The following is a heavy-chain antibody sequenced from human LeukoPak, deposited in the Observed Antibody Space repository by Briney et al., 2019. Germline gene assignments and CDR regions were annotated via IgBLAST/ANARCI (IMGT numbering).Heavy chain of an antibody. V-gene: IGHV6-1*01. D-gene: IGHD6-6*01. CDR2: TYYRSKWYN. CDR1: GDSVSSNSAA. CDR3: AREKGSSSSAPTAFDY. J-gene: IGHJ4*02. Sequence: SQTLSLTCAISGDSVSSNSAAWNWIRQSPSRGLEWLGRTYYRSKWYNDYAVSVKSRITINPDTSKNQFSLQLNSVTPEDTAVYYCAREKGSSSSAPTAFDYWGQGTLVTVSS.